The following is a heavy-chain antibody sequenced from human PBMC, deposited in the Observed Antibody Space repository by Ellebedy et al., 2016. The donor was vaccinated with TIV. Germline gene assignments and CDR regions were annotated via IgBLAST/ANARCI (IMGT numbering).Heavy chain of an antibody. CDR1: GFTFTDAW. V-gene: IGHV3-15*01. Sequence: GGSLRLSXAASGFTFTDAWMSWVRQAPGKGLEWVGRIKSKKDGGTTAFAAPVQGRFTISRDDSQSTVSLQMNSLKSEDTAIYFCTTAYYDYVWGTYRLTPDYWGLGTLVTVSS. D-gene: IGHD3-16*02. J-gene: IGHJ4*02. CDR3: TTAYYDYVWGTYRLTPDY. CDR2: IKSKKDGGTT.